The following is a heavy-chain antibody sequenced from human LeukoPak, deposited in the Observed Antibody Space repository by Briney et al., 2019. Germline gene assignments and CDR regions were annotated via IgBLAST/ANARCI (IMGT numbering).Heavy chain of an antibody. CDR2: TSYDGSDK. CDR1: GFTFSSYA. J-gene: IGHJ4*02. CDR3: AKDSVFSYYVSGSYRYFDY. V-gene: IGHV3-30*18. D-gene: IGHD3-10*01. Sequence: GGSLRLSCAASGFTFSSYAMHWVRQAPGKGLEWVALTSYDGSDKYYADSVKGRFTISRDNSKNTLYMQMNSLRDEDTAVYYCAKDSVFSYYVSGSYRYFDYWGQGTLVTVSS.